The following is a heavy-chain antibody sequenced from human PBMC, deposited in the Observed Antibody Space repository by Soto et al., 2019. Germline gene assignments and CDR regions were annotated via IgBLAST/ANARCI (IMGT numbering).Heavy chain of an antibody. CDR1: GGSINSGAYY. D-gene: IGHD1-26*01. CDR2: INYSGTM. CDR3: ARLFIVGAPGSYYTGLDV. Sequence: SETLSLTCTVSGGSINSGAYYWTWIRQHPGKDLEWIGYINYSGTMYLSPSLQSRGTMSVDTSKNQFSLSLRSVSAADTGTFFCARLFIVGAPGSYYTGLDVWGQGTTVTVSS. J-gene: IGHJ6*02. V-gene: IGHV4-31*03.